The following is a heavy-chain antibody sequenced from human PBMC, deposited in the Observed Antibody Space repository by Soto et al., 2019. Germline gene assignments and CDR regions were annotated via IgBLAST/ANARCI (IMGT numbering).Heavy chain of an antibody. CDR3: AKVEAGYYDFWSGYYTREYYYYGMDV. Sequence: LRLSCAASGFTFSSYAMSWVRQAPGKGLEWVSAISGSGGSTYYADSVKGRFTISRDNSKNTLYLQMNSLRAEDTAVYYCAKVEAGYYDFWSGYYTREYYYYGMDVWGQGTTVTVSS. D-gene: IGHD3-3*01. V-gene: IGHV3-23*01. CDR1: GFTFSSYA. J-gene: IGHJ6*02. CDR2: ISGSGGST.